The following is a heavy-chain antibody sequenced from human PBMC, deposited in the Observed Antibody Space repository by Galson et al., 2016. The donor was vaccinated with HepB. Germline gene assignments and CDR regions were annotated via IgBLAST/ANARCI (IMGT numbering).Heavy chain of an antibody. V-gene: IGHV4-4*07. CDR1: GVSISSYC. CDR3: AREPDDYDSSGYYGRGRFLDF. J-gene: IGHJ4*02. CDR2: IYMSGNT. Sequence: ETLSLTCTVSGVSISSYCWNWIRQPAGKGLEWIGRIYMSGNTNYNPSLKTRVTMSLDTSKNQFSLKLSSVTAADTAVYYCAREPDDYDSSGYYGRGRFLDFWGQGTLVTVSS. D-gene: IGHD3-22*01.